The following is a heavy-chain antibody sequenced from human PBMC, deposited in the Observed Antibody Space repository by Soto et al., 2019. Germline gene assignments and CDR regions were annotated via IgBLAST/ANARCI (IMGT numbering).Heavy chain of an antibody. CDR1: GVSFNNNG. CDR2: VSPPFRTS. J-gene: IGHJ6*02. Sequence: QVQLVQSGAEVKKPGSSVKVSCKTSGVSFNNNGIGWVRQAPGHGLEWMGGVSPPFRTSNYARKFQGRNSITADASTGTVNMELSSLTSEDTAQYYCARVLYYGSGSYSPYGMDVRGQRTTVTVSS. V-gene: IGHV1-69*01. CDR3: ARVLYYGSGSYSPYGMDV. D-gene: IGHD3-10*01.